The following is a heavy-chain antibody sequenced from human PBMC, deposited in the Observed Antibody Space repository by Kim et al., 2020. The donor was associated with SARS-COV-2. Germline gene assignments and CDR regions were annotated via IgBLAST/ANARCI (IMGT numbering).Heavy chain of an antibody. V-gene: IGHV3-53*01. CDR2: IYSGGST. Sequence: GGSLRLSCAASGFTVSSNYMSWVRQAPGKGLEWVSVIYSGGSTYYADSVKGRFTISRDNSKNTLYLQMNSLRAEDTAVYYCARDATVTTGVADYWGQGTLVTVSS. D-gene: IGHD4-17*01. CDR1: GFTVSSNY. CDR3: ARDATVTTGVADY. J-gene: IGHJ4*02.